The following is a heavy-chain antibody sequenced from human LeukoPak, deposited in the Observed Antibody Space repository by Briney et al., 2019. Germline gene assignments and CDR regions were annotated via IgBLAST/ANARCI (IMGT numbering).Heavy chain of an antibody. V-gene: IGHV3-48*03. Sequence: GGSLRLSCAASEFTFTSYELNWVRQAPGKGLEWVSYISSSGNTISYADSVKGRFTISRDNAKNSLYLQVISLRAEDTAVYYCARAGSSSRLDSWGQGTLVTVSS. D-gene: IGHD6-6*01. J-gene: IGHJ4*02. CDR2: ISSSGNTI. CDR3: ARAGSSSRLDS. CDR1: EFTFTSYE.